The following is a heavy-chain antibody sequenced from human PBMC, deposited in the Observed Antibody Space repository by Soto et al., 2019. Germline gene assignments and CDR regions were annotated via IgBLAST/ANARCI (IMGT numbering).Heavy chain of an antibody. CDR2: ISSSSSYT. CDR1: GCTFSDYC. J-gene: IGHJ4*02. V-gene: IGHV3-11*06. CDR3: AGDHSSSWYRYFDY. Sequence: PEGSLGLSCAGAGCTFSDYCMSWIRQAPGKGLEWVSYISSSSSYTNYADSVKVRFTISRDNAKNPPYLQMNSLRAEPPAVYSCAGDHSSSWYRYFDYWAQGTLVT. D-gene: IGHD6-13*01.